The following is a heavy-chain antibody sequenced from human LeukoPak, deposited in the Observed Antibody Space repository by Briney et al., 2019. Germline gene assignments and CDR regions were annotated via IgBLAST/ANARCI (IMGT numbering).Heavy chain of an antibody. Sequence: GGSLRLSCAASGFTFSSYWMSWVRQAPGKGLEWVANIKQDGSEKYYVDSVKGRFTISRDNAKNSLYLQMNSLRAEDTAVYYCARDRSRFLEWLLSPHDYWGQGTLVTVSS. CDR1: GFTFSSYW. J-gene: IGHJ4*02. CDR3: ARDRSRFLEWLLSPHDY. CDR2: IKQDGSEK. D-gene: IGHD3-3*01. V-gene: IGHV3-7*01.